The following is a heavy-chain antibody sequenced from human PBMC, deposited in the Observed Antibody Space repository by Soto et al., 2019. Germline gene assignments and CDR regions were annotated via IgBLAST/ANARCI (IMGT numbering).Heavy chain of an antibody. CDR2: VYYSGST. D-gene: IGHD3-22*01. V-gene: IGHV4-39*01. Sequence: PSETLSLTCTVSGGSISSSSYYWGWIRQPPGKGLEWIGSVYYSGSTYYNPSLKSRVTISVDTSKNQFSLKLSSVTAADTAVYYCARHVSPNYYDSSGPSRAFDYWGQGTLVTVSS. J-gene: IGHJ4*02. CDR1: GGSISSSSYY. CDR3: ARHVSPNYYDSSGPSRAFDY.